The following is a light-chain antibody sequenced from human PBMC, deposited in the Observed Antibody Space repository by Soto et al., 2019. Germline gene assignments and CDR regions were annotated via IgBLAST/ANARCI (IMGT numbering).Light chain of an antibody. Sequence: EIVLTQSPGTLSLSPGERATLSCRASQSVSSSYFAWYQQKPDQAPRLLIYGASSRATGIPDRFSGSGSGTDFTLTISRLEPEDFAVYYCQQYGSSPWRFGQGTKVEIK. CDR1: QSVSSSY. J-gene: IGKJ1*01. CDR2: GAS. CDR3: QQYGSSPWR. V-gene: IGKV3-20*01.